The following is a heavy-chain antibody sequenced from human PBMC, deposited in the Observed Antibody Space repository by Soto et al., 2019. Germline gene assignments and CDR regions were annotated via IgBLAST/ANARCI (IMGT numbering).Heavy chain of an antibody. CDR1: GGSFSGYY. J-gene: IGHJ4*02. CDR2: INHSGST. Sequence: PWETLSLTCAVYGGSFSGYYWSWIRQPPGKGLEWIGEINHSGSTNYNPSLKSRVTISVDTSKNQFSLKLSSVTAADTAVYYCARGKGYDYGDYRFDYWGQGTLV. CDR3: ARGKGYDYGDYRFDY. V-gene: IGHV4-34*01. D-gene: IGHD4-17*01.